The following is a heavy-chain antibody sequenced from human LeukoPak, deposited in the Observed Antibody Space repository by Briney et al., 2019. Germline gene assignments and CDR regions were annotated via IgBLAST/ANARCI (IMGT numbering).Heavy chain of an antibody. Sequence: SETLSLTCTVSGGSISSSSYYWGWIRQPPGKGLEWLGSIYYSGSTYYNPSLKSRVTISVDTSKNQFSLKLSSVTAADTAVYYCARHWTSIAARSDAFDIWGQGTMVTVSS. CDR2: IYYSGST. V-gene: IGHV4-39*01. D-gene: IGHD6-6*01. CDR1: GGSISSSSYY. J-gene: IGHJ3*02. CDR3: ARHWTSIAARSDAFDI.